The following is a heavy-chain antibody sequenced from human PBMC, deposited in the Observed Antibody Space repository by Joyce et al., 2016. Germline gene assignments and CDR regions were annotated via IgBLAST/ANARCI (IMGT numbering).Heavy chain of an antibody. CDR2: IYPGDSDT. Sequence: EVQLVQSGAEVKKPGESLKISCKGSGYRFSSYWIGWVRQMPGKGLEWMVIIYPGDSDTKYSPSFQGQVTISADKSISTAYLQWSSLKASDTAMYYCARHRYSNYAPPFDYWGLGTLVTVSS. CDR3: ARHRYSNYAPPFDY. V-gene: IGHV5-51*01. D-gene: IGHD4-11*01. CDR1: GYRFSSYW. J-gene: IGHJ4*02.